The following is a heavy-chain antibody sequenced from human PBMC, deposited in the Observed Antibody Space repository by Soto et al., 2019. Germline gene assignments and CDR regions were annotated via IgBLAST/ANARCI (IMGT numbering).Heavy chain of an antibody. Sequence: PGRSLRLSCGTWGFSFANYARGWVPQAPGKGLEWVSGISSSGGRTYYADSVKGRFTVSRDNSKNTVYVQMNSLRVEDTAVYYCAKVAKYGVVIEYFDSWGQGSVVTVSS. V-gene: IGHV3-23*01. CDR1: GFSFANYA. CDR2: ISSSGGRT. D-gene: IGHD3-3*01. J-gene: IGHJ4*02. CDR3: AKVAKYGVVIEYFDS.